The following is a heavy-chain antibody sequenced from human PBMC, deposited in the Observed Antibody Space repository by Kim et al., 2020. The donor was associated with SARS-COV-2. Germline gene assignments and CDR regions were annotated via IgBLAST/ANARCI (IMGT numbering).Heavy chain of an antibody. V-gene: IGHV4-34*01. CDR2: INHSGST. J-gene: IGHJ6*03. CDR1: GGSFSGYY. Sequence: SETLSLTCAVYGGSFSGYYWSWIRQPPGKGLEWIGEINHSGSTNYNPSLKSRVTISVDTSKNQFSLKLSSVTAADTAVYYCARGQIVVVPAALGVVMYYYYMDVWGKGTTVTVSS. CDR3: ARGQIVVVPAALGVVMYYYYMDV. D-gene: IGHD2-2*01.